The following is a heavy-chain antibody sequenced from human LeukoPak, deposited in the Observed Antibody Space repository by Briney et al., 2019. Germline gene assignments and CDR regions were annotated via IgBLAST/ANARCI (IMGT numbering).Heavy chain of an antibody. CDR1: GGSFSGYY. Sequence: PSETLSLTCAVYGGSFSGYYWSWTRQPPGKGLEWIGEINHSGSTNYNLSLKSRVTISADTSKNQFSLNLRSVIAADTAVYYCARGLRLGYCSGGSCYYWFDPWGQGTRVTVSS. CDR3: ARGLRLGYCSGGSCYYWFDP. CDR2: INHSGST. V-gene: IGHV4-34*01. D-gene: IGHD2-15*01. J-gene: IGHJ5*02.